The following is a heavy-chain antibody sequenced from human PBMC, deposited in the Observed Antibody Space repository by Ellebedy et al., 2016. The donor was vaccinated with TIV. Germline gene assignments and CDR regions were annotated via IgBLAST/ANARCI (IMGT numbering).Heavy chain of an antibody. CDR1: GFMFSTYS. Sequence: ESLKISCVASGFMFSTYSMNWIRQPPGKGLEWIGEINHSGSTNYNPSLKSRVTISVDTSKNQFSLKLSSVTAADTAVYYCARRPTGYCSSIRCYALFDYWGQGTLVTVSS. CDR2: INHSGST. V-gene: IGHV4-34*01. CDR3: ARRPTGYCSSIRCYALFDY. J-gene: IGHJ4*02. D-gene: IGHD2-2*03.